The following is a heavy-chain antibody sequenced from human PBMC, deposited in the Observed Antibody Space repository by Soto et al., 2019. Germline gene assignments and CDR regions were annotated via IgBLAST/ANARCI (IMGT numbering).Heavy chain of an antibody. J-gene: IGHJ5*02. CDR1: GGHINSGDYY. V-gene: IGHV4-30-4*01. CDR3: VREVASSSIFGVGTNTFDP. Sequence: QVQLQASGPGLVKPSQTLSLTCTVSGGHINSGDYYWSWIRLTPGKALEWIGYVYYSGRTYYNPSLKSRLTMTIDTSKKQFSLKLDSVTAAHTSVYPCVREVASSSIFGVGTNTFDPWGLGTLVTVSS. D-gene: IGHD3-3*01. CDR2: VYYSGRT.